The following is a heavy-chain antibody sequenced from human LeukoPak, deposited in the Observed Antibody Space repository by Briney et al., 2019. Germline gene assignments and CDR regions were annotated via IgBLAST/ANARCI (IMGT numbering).Heavy chain of an antibody. CDR2: IYYSGST. V-gene: IGHV4-59*01. J-gene: IGHJ4*02. Sequence: SETLSLTCTVSGGSISSYYWSWIRQPPGKGLEWIGYIYYSGSTNYDPSLKSRVTISVDTSKNQFSLKLSSVTAVDTAVYYCARVGPLVEVDWGQGTLVTVSS. CDR3: ARVGPLVEVD. D-gene: IGHD2-15*01. CDR1: GGSISSYY.